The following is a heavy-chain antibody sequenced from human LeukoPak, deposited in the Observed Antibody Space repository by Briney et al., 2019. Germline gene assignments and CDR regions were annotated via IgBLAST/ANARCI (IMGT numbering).Heavy chain of an antibody. CDR1: GFTFSSYS. V-gene: IGHV3-21*01. CDR2: ISSGSSYI. J-gene: IGHJ4*02. D-gene: IGHD6-19*01. CDR3: AKDRSSGWYPTPRY. Sequence: PGGSLRLSCAASGFTFSSYSLNWVRQAPGKGLEWVSSISSGSSYIYYADSLKGRFTISRDNSKNTLYLQMNSLRAEDTAVYYCAKDRSSGWYPTPRYWGQGTLVTVSS.